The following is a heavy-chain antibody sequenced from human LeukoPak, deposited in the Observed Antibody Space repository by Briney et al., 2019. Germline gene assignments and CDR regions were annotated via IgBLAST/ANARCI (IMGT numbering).Heavy chain of an antibody. V-gene: IGHV1-2*02. CDR1: GYTFTGYY. CDR2: INPNSGGT. D-gene: IGHD6-19*01. CDR3: ARNERYSSGWYPSGYYYMDV. Sequence: ASXKVSCKASGYTFTGYYMHWARQAPGQGLEWMGWINPNSGGTNYAQKFQGRVTMTRDTSISTAYMELSRLRSDDTAVYYCARNERYSSGWYPSGYYYMDVWGKGTTVTVSS. J-gene: IGHJ6*03.